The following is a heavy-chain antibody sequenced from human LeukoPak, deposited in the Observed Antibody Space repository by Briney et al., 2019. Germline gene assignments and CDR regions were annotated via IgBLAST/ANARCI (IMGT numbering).Heavy chain of an antibody. CDR3: AKRYIAVAGTSKTGFDY. Sequence: PSETLSLTCIVSGGSISSSSYYWGWIRQPPGKGLEWIGSIYYSGSTYYNPSLKSRVTISVDTSKNQFSLKLSSVTAADTAVYYCAKRYIAVAGTSKTGFDYRGQGTLVTVSS. J-gene: IGHJ4*02. CDR1: GGSISSSSYY. D-gene: IGHD6-19*01. CDR2: IYYSGST. V-gene: IGHV4-39*01.